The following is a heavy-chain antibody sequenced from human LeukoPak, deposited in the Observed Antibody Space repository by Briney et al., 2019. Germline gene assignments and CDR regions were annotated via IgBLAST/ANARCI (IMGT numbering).Heavy chain of an antibody. CDR1: GFTFSSYS. CDR3: ARDRAVGVMIAFDI. J-gene: IGHJ3*02. CDR2: ISSSSTI. V-gene: IGHV3-48*04. Sequence: PGGSLRLSCAASGFTFSSYSMNWVRQAPGKGLEWVSYISSSSTIYYADSVKGRFTISRDDAKNSLYLQMNSLRAEDTAVYYCARDRAVGVMIAFDIWGQGTEVTVSS. D-gene: IGHD3-16*01.